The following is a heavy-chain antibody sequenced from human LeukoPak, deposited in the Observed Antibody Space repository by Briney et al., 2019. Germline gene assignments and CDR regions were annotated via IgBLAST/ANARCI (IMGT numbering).Heavy chain of an antibody. CDR3: ARSVAVAGSPLGY. CDR1: GYTFTGYY. Sequence: ASVKVSCKASGYTFTGYYMHWVRQAPGQGLEWMGWINPNSGGTNYAQKFQGRVTMTRDTSISTAYMEPSRLRSDDTAVYYCARSVAVAGSPLGYWGQGTLVTVSS. CDR2: INPNSGGT. V-gene: IGHV1-2*02. D-gene: IGHD6-19*01. J-gene: IGHJ4*02.